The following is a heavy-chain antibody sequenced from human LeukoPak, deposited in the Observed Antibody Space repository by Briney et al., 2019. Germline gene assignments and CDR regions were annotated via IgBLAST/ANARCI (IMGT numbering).Heavy chain of an antibody. CDR1: GYTFTSNG. Sequence: ASVKVSCKASGYTFTSNGISWVRLASGQGLEWMGWIHPYNHNTIYAQKLQGRVTMTTDTSTSTVYMELRSLRSDDTAVYYCARDGCSGDSCTNWDFDYWGQGTLVTVSS. V-gene: IGHV1-18*01. CDR2: IHPYNHNT. D-gene: IGHD2-15*01. J-gene: IGHJ4*02. CDR3: ARDGCSGDSCTNWDFDY.